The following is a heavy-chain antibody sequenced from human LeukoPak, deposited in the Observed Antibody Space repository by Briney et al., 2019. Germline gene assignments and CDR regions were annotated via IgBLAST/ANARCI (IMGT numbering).Heavy chain of an antibody. D-gene: IGHD3-10*01. J-gene: IGHJ4*02. Sequence: PSETLSLTCTVSGYSLSSGYYWGWIRQPPGKGLEWIGSVDHSGGTYCNPSLRSRVSISVDTSKNQFSLKLSSVTAADTAVYSCAGFTFFRGVITFDYWGQGTLVTVSS. V-gene: IGHV4-38-2*02. CDR2: VDHSGGT. CDR1: GYSLSSGYY. CDR3: AGFTFFRGVITFDY.